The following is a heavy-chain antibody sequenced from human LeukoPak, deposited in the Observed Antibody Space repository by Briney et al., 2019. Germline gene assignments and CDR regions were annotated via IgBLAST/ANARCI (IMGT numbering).Heavy chain of an antibody. Sequence: GRSLRLSCAASGFTFRSYGMSWVRQAPGKGLDWVAVISYDGSLKYYADSVQGRFTTSRDNSKNTLYLQMNSLRPEDTAVYYWAKEIVQRHADSWLFDCWGEGSLVTVSS. D-gene: IGHD1-26*01. V-gene: IGHV3-30*18. CDR2: ISYDGSLK. CDR3: AKEIVQRHADSWLFDC. CDR1: GFTFRSYG. J-gene: IGHJ4*02.